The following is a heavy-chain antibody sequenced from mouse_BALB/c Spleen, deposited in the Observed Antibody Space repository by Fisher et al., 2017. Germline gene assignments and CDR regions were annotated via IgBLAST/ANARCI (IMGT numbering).Heavy chain of an antibody. Sequence: KFKGKATLTADKSSSTAYMQLSSLTSEDSAVYFCARGGGNGVGNYAMDYWGQGTSVTVSS. CDR3: ARGGGNGVGNYAMDY. D-gene: IGHD1-1*02. J-gene: IGHJ4*01. V-gene: IGHV1-80*01.